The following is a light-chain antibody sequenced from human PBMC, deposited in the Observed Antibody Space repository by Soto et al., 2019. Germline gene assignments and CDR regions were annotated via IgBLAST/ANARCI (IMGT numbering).Light chain of an antibody. CDR2: DAS. CDR3: QHYHSYFLT. V-gene: IGKV3-20*01. J-gene: IGKJ3*01. CDR1: QSISSNY. Sequence: EIVLTQSPGTLSLSPGERATLSCRASQSISSNYVAWYQQKPGQAPRLLIYDASSRATGIPNRFSGSGSGTDFTLTISSLQPDDFATYYCQHYHSYFLTFGPGTKVDIK.